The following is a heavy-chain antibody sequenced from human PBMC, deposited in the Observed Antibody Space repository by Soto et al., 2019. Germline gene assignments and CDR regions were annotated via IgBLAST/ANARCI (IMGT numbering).Heavy chain of an antibody. CDR1: GSTFSSYA. Sequence: QVQLVQSGAEVKKPGSSVKVSCKASGSTFSSYAISWVRQAPGQGLEWMGGINPIFGTANYAQKFQGRVTTTADESTSTGYMELSSLRSEDTAVYYCARDFNRLRSSSRGVFDYWGQGTLVTVSS. V-gene: IGHV1-69*01. CDR2: INPIFGTA. J-gene: IGHJ4*02. D-gene: IGHD3-10*01. CDR3: ARDFNRLRSSSRGVFDY.